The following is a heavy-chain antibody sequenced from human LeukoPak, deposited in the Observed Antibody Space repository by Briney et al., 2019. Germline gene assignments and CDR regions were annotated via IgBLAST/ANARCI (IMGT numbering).Heavy chain of an antibody. J-gene: IGHJ3*02. CDR2: IWYDESNK. CDR1: GFSFSTFG. D-gene: IGHD6-19*01. CDR3: ASAGIAVAGTGAFDI. Sequence: GGPLSLFCAASGFSFSTFGMHGVPQAPPKGMERVTLIWYDESNKYYADSVKGRFTISRDNSKNTLYLQMNSLRAEDTAVYYCASAGIAVAGTGAFDIWGQGTMVTVSS. V-gene: IGHV3-33*01.